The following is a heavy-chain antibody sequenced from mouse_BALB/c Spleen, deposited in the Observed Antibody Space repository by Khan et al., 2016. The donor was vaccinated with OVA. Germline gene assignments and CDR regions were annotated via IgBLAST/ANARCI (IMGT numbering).Heavy chain of an antibody. Sequence: QMQLEESGPGLVQPSQSLSITCTVSGFSLTNYGVHWIRQSPGRGLEWLGLIWSGGNTDYNAAFISRLTISKDNTKSQVFFKMNSLQADDTAIYYCARKRGVHYNMDFWGQGISVTVSS. CDR3: ARKRGVHYNMDF. J-gene: IGHJ4*01. CDR2: IWSGGNT. V-gene: IGHV2-2*01. CDR1: GFSLTNYG.